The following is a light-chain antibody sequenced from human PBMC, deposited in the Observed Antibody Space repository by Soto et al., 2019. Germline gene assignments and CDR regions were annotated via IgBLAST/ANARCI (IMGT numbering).Light chain of an antibody. Sequence: EIVMTQSPATLSVSPGERVTLSCRASQSVSRFLAWYQQRPGQAPRLLIYDTSTRATGVPARFSGSGSGTEFSLTISSLQSEDFAVYYCQQLTDWPPQWTFGQGTKVEIK. V-gene: IGKV3-15*01. J-gene: IGKJ1*01. CDR3: QQLTDWPPQWT. CDR1: QSVSRF. CDR2: DTS.